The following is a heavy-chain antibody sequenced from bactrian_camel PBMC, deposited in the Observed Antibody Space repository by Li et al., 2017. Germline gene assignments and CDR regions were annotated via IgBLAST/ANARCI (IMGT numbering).Heavy chain of an antibody. CDR2: IYSVGSNT. CDR3: VTVSALGWVPTVGY. V-gene: IGHV3-2*01. J-gene: IGHJ4*01. D-gene: IGHD5*01. Sequence: HVQLVESGGGLVQPGGSLRLSCAASGSTFSSYYISWVRQAPGKGLEWLSSIYSVGSNTYYSDNVRGRFTISGDTAKNTVYLQMNRLKSEDTALYLCVTVSALGWVPTVGYWGQGTQVTVS. CDR1: GSTFSSYY.